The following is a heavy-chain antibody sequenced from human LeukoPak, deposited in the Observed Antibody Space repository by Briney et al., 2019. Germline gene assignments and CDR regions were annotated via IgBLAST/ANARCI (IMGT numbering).Heavy chain of an antibody. J-gene: IGHJ3*02. V-gene: IGHV3-23*01. Sequence: GGSLSLSCAVSLITLSNYGMSWVPQAPGTGLESVAGISDCGGRTTSADSVKGRFTISRDNSKNTLYLQMNSLRAEDTAVYYCAKDGIAVAGTWDTFDIWGQGTMVTVSS. CDR2: ISDCGGRT. D-gene: IGHD6-19*01. CDR3: AKDGIAVAGTWDTFDI. CDR1: LITLSNYG.